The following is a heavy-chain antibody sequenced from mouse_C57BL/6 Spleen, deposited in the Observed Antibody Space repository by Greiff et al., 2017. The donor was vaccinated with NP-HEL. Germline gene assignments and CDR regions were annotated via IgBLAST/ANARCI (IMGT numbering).Heavy chain of an antibody. J-gene: IGHJ3*01. V-gene: IGHV1-50*01. D-gene: IGHD1-1*01. CDR1: GYTFTSYW. CDR2: IDPSDSYT. Sequence: QVQLQQPGAELVKPGASVKLSCKASGYTFTSYWMQWVKQRPGQGLEWIGEIDPSDSYTNYNQKFKGKATLTVDTSSSIAYMQLSSLTTEDSAVYYCARGDYYNGSSLFAYWGQGTLVTVSA. CDR3: ARGDYYNGSSLFAY.